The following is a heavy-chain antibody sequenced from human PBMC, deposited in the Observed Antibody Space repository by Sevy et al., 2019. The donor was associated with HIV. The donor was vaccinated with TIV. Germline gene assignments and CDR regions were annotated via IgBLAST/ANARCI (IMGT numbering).Heavy chain of an antibody. J-gene: IGHJ3*02. D-gene: IGHD3-22*01. CDR3: AKGTIVVVGEAFDI. CDR2: ISGNGGST. V-gene: IGHV3-23*01. CDR1: GFPFRSYA. Sequence: GGSLRLSCAASGFPFRSYAMSWVRQAPGKGLEWVSAISGNGGSTFYADSVKGRFTISRDSSKNTLYLQMNGRRAEDTAIYYFAKGTIVVVGEAFDIWGQGTMVTVSS.